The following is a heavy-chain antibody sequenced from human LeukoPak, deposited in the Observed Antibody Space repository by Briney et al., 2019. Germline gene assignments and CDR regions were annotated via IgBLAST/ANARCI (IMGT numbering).Heavy chain of an antibody. J-gene: IGHJ4*02. V-gene: IGHV3-53*01. CDR3: ARERGRYSISWYDY. D-gene: IGHD6-13*01. Sequence: GGSLRLSCAASGFTVSSNYMSWVRQAPGKGLEWVSVIYSGGSTYYADSVKGRFTISRDNSKNTLYLQMNSLRAEDTAVYYCARERGRYSISWYDYWGQGTLVTVSS. CDR1: GFTVSSNY. CDR2: IYSGGST.